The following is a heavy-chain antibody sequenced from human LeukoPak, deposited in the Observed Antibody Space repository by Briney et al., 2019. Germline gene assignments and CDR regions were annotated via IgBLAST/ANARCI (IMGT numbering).Heavy chain of an antibody. Sequence: GESLKISCKGSGYSFTSYWIGWVRPAPGQGLEWMGWISAYNGNTNYAQKLQGRVTMTTDTSTSTAYMELRSLRSDDTAIYYCARASVLTGYYTTVTFDYWGQGTLVTVSS. J-gene: IGHJ4*02. CDR2: ISAYNGNT. CDR1: GYSFTSYW. CDR3: ARASVLTGYYTTVTFDY. V-gene: IGHV1-18*04. D-gene: IGHD3-9*01.